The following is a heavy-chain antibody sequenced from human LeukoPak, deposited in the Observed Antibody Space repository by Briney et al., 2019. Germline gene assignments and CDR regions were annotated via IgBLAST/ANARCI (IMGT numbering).Heavy chain of an antibody. V-gene: IGHV1-8*01. CDR3: ARDQSEDIRVDFDY. J-gene: IGHJ4*02. CDR2: MNPNSGNT. CDR1: GYTLTSYV. D-gene: IGHD2-15*01. Sequence: ASVKVSCTASGYTLTSYVINWVRQATGQGLEWMGWMNPNSGNTGYAQKFQGRVTMTRNTSISTAYMELSSLRSEDTAVYYCARDQSEDIRVDFDYWGQGTLVTVSS.